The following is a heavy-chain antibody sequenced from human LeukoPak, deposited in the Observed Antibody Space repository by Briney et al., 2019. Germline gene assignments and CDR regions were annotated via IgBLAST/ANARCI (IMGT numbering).Heavy chain of an antibody. J-gene: IGHJ4*02. V-gene: IGHV4-59*01. CDR1: GGSNSSYY. Sequence: SETLSLTCTVSGGSNSSYYWSWIRQPPGKGLEWIGYIYYSGSTNYNPSLKSRVTMSVDTSKNQFSLKLSSVTAADTAIYYCARENPSGYYNRPIDYWGQGTLVTVSS. CDR3: ARENPSGYYNRPIDY. CDR2: IYYSGST. D-gene: IGHD3-22*01.